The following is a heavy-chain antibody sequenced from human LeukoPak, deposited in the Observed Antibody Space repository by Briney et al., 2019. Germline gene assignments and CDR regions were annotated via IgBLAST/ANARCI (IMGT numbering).Heavy chain of an antibody. CDR2: ISGSGERT. J-gene: IGHJ4*02. CDR3: AKDSAPGIAADDY. V-gene: IGHV3-23*01. D-gene: IGHD6-13*01. Sequence: GGSLRLSCAASGFTFSSHELTWVRQAPSKGLEWVSAISGSGERTHYADSVKGRFTISRDNSRNILYLQMNNLGAEDTAIYYCAKDSAPGIAADDYWGQGTLVTVSS. CDR1: GFTFSSHE.